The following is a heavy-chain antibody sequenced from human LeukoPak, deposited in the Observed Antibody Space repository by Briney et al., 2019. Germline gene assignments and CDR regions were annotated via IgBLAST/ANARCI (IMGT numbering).Heavy chain of an antibody. V-gene: IGHV4-61*01. CDR2: IYYSGST. Sequence: SETLSLTCAVSGASVSSSTYSWRWIRQPPGKTLEWIAYIYYSGSTTYHPSLKSRLTISLDTSKNQFSLKLTSVTAADTAVYYCASDYGSGSYRFDYWGQGTLVTVSS. J-gene: IGHJ4*02. CDR1: GASVSSSTYS. CDR3: ASDYGSGSYRFDY. D-gene: IGHD3-10*01.